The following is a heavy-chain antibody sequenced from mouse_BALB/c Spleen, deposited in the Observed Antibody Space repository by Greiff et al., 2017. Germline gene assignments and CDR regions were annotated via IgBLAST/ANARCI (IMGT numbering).Heavy chain of an antibody. D-gene: IGHD2-3*01. J-gene: IGHJ2*01. V-gene: IGHV5-9-4*01. CDR3: ARVDGYFFDY. Sequence: DVKLVESGGGLVKPGGSLKLSCAASGFTFSSYAMSWVRQSPEKRLEWVAEISSGGSYTYYPDTVTGRFTISRDNAKNTLYLEMSSLRSEDTAMYYCARVDGYFFDYWGQGTTRTVSS. CDR2: ISSGGSYT. CDR1: GFTFSSYA.